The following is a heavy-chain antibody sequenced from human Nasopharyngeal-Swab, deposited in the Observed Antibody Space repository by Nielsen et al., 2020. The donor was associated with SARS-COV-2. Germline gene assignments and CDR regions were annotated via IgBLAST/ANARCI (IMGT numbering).Heavy chain of an antibody. D-gene: IGHD3-3*01. CDR3: ARGPYDFWSGYYERSWYFDL. Sequence: ASVNVSCKASGYTFTSYDINWVRQATGQGLAWMGWMNPNSGNTGCAQKFQGRVTMTRNTSISTAYMELSSLRSEDTAVYYCARGPYDFWSGYYERSWYFDLWGRGTLVTVSS. CDR1: GYTFTSYD. J-gene: IGHJ2*01. CDR2: MNPNSGNT. V-gene: IGHV1-8*01.